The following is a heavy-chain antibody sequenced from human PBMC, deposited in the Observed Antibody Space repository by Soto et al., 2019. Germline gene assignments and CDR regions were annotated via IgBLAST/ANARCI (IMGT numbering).Heavy chain of an antibody. Sequence: GASVKLSCKASGYTSTSYAMHWVRQAPGQRLEWMGWINAGNGNTKYSQKFQGRVTITRDTSASTAYMELSSLRSEDTAVYYCARDFSSSPVSSPGYWGQGTLVTVSS. CDR3: ARDFSSSPVSSPGY. CDR2: INAGNGNT. CDR1: GYTSTSYA. J-gene: IGHJ4*02. D-gene: IGHD6-13*01. V-gene: IGHV1-3*01.